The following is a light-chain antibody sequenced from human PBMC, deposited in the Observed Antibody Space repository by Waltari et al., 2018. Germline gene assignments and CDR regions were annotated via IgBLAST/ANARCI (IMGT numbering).Light chain of an antibody. J-gene: IGLJ2*01. Sequence: QSALTQPPSASGSPGQSVTISCTGTSSDIGGYNYVSWYQQRPGKAPKLLIYEVTKRPSGVTDRFSGSKSANTASLTVSGLQAEDEADYYCSSYAGSNYVAFGGGTKLTVL. CDR1: SSDIGGYNY. CDR3: SSYAGSNYVA. CDR2: EVT. V-gene: IGLV2-8*01.